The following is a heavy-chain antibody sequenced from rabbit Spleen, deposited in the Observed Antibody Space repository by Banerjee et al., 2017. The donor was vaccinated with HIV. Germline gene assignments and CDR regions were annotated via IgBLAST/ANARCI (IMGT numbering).Heavy chain of an antibody. Sequence: QSLEESGGDLVKPGASLTLTCTASGIDFSSKSVYWVRQAPGKGLEWIACIGTATSGGTYYASWAKGRFTISKTSSTTVTLQMTSLTAADTATYFCARGSATMTMVITGYYLNLWGPGTLVTVS. CDR1: GIDFSSKS. CDR2: IGTATSGGT. J-gene: IGHJ4*01. CDR3: ARGSATMTMVITGYYLNL. D-gene: IGHD2-1*01. V-gene: IGHV1S40*01.